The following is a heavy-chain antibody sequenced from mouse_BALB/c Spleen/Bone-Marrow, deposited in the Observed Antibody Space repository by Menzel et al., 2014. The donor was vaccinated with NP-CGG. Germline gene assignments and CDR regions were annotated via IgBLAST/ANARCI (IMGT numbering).Heavy chain of an antibody. CDR3: ARGELETGSFDY. D-gene: IGHD4-1*01. Sequence: EVNVVDPGGGLAQPGGSLRLSCATSGFTFSDFYVEWVRQPPGKRLEWIAASRNKANDYTTEYSASVKGRFIVSRDPSQSILYLQMNALRPEDTAIYYYARGELETGSFDYWGQGTTLTVSS. J-gene: IGHJ2*01. CDR1: GFTFSDFY. CDR2: SRNKANDYTT. V-gene: IGHV7-1*02.